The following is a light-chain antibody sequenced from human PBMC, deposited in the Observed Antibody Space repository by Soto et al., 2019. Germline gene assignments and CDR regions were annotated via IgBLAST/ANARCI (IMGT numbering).Light chain of an antibody. CDR1: QSVSNNY. CDR2: DAS. J-gene: IGKJ4*01. V-gene: IGKV3-20*01. CDR3: QQYGSSRLT. Sequence: EIVLTQSPGTLSLSPGERATLSCRASQSVSNNYLAWYQQKPGQAPRLLIHDASNRATGIPDRFSGSGSGTDFTLTISRLEPEDFAVYYCQQYGSSRLTFGGGTKV.